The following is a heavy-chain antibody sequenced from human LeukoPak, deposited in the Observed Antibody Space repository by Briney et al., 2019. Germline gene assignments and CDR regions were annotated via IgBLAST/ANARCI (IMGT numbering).Heavy chain of an antibody. D-gene: IGHD3-9*01. CDR1: GYTFTGYY. CDR2: INPNSGGT. Sequence: ASVKVSCKASGYTFTGYYMHWVRQAPGQGLEWMGWINPNSGGTNYAQKFQGRVTMTRDTSISTAYMELSRLGSDDTAVYYCARVPAFETGRPRFDYWGQGTLVTVSS. V-gene: IGHV1-2*02. CDR3: ARVPAFETGRPRFDY. J-gene: IGHJ4*02.